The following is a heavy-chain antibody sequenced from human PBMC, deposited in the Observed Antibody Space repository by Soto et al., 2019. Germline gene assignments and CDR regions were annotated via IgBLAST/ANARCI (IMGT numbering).Heavy chain of an antibody. D-gene: IGHD3-22*01. CDR3: ARDGARIGSSGKFDY. Sequence: QVQLVESGGGVVQPGRSLRLSCVASGFKFTDYGLNWVRQTPGKGLEWVAISWFDGSIAYYAESVKGRFTISRDDSRNTVYLHMNSLRGEDTAMYYCARDGARIGSSGKFDYWGQGTQVTVSS. CDR1: GFKFTDYG. CDR2: SWFDGSIA. J-gene: IGHJ4*02. V-gene: IGHV3-33*01.